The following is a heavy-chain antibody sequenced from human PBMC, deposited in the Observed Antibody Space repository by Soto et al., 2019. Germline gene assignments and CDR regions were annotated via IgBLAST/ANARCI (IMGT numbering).Heavy chain of an antibody. CDR2: IKQDGSEK. Sequence: GGSLRLSCAASGFTFSSYWMSWVRQAPGKGLEWVANIKQDGSEKYYVDSVKGRFTISRDNAKNSLYLQMNSLRAEDTAVYYCARDQGVEYHPYYYYYYMDVWGKGTTVTVSS. J-gene: IGHJ6*03. D-gene: IGHD3-16*01. V-gene: IGHV3-7*01. CDR3: ARDQGVEYHPYYYYYYMDV. CDR1: GFTFSSYW.